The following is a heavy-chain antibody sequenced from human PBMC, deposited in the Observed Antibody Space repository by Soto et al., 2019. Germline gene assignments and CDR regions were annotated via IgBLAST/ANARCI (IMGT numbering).Heavy chain of an antibody. CDR2: INHSGST. CDR3: ARGLGVVAAKISDNLLDP. CDR1: GGSFSGYY. Sequence: PSETLSLTCAVYGGSFSGYYWSWIRQPPGKGLEWIGEINHSGSTNYNPSLKSRVTISVDTSKNQFSLKLSSVTAADTAVYYCARGLGVVAAKISDNLLDPWGQGTLVTVSS. V-gene: IGHV4-34*01. D-gene: IGHD2-15*01. J-gene: IGHJ5*02.